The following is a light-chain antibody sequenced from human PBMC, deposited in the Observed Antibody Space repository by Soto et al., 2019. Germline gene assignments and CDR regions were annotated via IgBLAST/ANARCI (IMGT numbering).Light chain of an antibody. CDR1: QSISSY. V-gene: IGKV1-39*01. J-gene: IGKJ1*01. CDR3: QQSYSTPQ. Sequence: DIQMNQSPSSLSASVGDIVNITCRASQSISSYLNWYQQKPGKAPKLLIYAASSLQSGVPSRFSGSGSGTDFTLTISSPQPEDFATYYCQQSYSTPQFGQGNKVEIK. CDR2: AAS.